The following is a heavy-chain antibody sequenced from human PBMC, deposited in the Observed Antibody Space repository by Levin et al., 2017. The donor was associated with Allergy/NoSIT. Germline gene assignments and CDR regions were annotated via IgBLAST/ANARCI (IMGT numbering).Heavy chain of an antibody. J-gene: IGHJ3*02. V-gene: IGHV5-51*01. Sequence: GESLKISCKGSGYSFTSYWIGWVRQMPGKGLEWMGIIYPGDSDTRYSPSFQGQVTISADKSISTAYLQWSSLKASDTAMYYCARTYYDYIWGSYRRSEAFDIWGQGTMVTVSS. CDR2: IYPGDSDT. CDR3: ARTYYDYIWGSYRRSEAFDI. CDR1: GYSFTSYW. D-gene: IGHD3-16*02.